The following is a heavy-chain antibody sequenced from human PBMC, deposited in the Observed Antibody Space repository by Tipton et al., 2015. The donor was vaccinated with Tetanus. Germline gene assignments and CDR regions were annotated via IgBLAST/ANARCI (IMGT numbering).Heavy chain of an antibody. J-gene: IGHJ2*01. CDR3: ARRRSAVLSGGYHWYFDL. CDR2: VDPRASQA. CDR1: GYNFSHYS. Sequence: QLVQSGAEVRKPGESLKISCQGSGYNFSHYSIGWVRQMPGRGLEWLGIVDPRASQATYGPSFQGQVTISADRSINDAYLQWCSLKAADTGMYYCARRRSAVLSGGYHWYFDLWGRGTLVGVSS. D-gene: IGHD2-15*01. V-gene: IGHV5-51*01.